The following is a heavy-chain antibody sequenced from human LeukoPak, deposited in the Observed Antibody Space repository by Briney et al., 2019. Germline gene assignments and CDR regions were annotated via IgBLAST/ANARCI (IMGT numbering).Heavy chain of an antibody. J-gene: IGHJ4*02. D-gene: IGHD3-10*01. CDR2: ISSSSTYI. V-gene: IGHV3-21*01. CDR3: ARDVGRGVILPNFDY. CDR1: GFTFSNNS. Sequence: GGSLRLSCTASGFTFSNNSMNWVRQAPGKGLEWVSSISSSSTYIYYADSVKGRFTISRDNAKNSLYLQMNSLGGDGTAVYYCARDVGRGVILPNFDYWGQGTLVTVSS.